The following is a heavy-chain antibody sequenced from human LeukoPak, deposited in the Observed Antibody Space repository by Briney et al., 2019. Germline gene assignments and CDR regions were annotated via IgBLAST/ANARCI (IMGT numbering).Heavy chain of an antibody. V-gene: IGHV3-7*01. CDR1: GFTFNDNW. CDR2: MKKDGSEK. CDR3: ASGFTWYFDL. Sequence: GGSLRLSCAASGFTFNDNWMSWVRQAPGKGLEWVANMKKDGSEKNYVDSVKGRFTISRDNAKNSLYLQMNSLRAEDTAVYYCASGFTWYFDLWGRGTLVTVSS. J-gene: IGHJ2*01.